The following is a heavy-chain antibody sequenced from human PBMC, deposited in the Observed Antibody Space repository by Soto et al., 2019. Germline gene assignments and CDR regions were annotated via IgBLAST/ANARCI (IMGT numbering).Heavy chain of an antibody. D-gene: IGHD3-10*01. CDR1: GFTVSSNY. Sequence: EVQLVEYGGGLIQPGGSLGLSCAASGFTVSSNYMSWVRQAQGKGLEWFSVIYSGGSTYYADSVKGRFTISRDNSKNTLYLQMNSLRAEDTAVYYCARSGYWGQGTLVTVSS. J-gene: IGHJ4*02. V-gene: IGHV3-53*01. CDR3: ARSGY. CDR2: IYSGGST.